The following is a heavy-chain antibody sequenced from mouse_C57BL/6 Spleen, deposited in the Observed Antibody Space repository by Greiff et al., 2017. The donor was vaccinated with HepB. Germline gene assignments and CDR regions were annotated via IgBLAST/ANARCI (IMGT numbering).Heavy chain of an antibody. CDR3: ARRGDYYGYFDY. Sequence: VQLVESGAELVKPGASVKISCKASGYAFSSYWMNWVKQRPGKGLEWIGQIYPGDGDTNYNGKFKGKATLTADKSSSTAYMQLSSLTSEDSAVYFCARRGDYYGYFDYWGQGTTLTVSS. V-gene: IGHV1-80*01. CDR1: GYAFSSYW. J-gene: IGHJ2*01. D-gene: IGHD1-1*01. CDR2: IYPGDGDT.